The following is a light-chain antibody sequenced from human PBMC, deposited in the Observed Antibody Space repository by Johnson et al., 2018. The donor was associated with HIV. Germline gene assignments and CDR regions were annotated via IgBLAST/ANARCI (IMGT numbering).Light chain of an antibody. Sequence: QSVLTQPPSVSAAPGQKVTISCSGSSPNIGNNYVSWYQQLPGTAPKLLIYENNKRPSGIPDRFSGSKSGTSATLGITGLQTGDEADYYCGTWDSSLSAYYVFGTGTKVTVL. V-gene: IGLV1-51*02. CDR1: SPNIGNNY. CDR2: ENN. CDR3: GTWDSSLSAYYV. J-gene: IGLJ1*01.